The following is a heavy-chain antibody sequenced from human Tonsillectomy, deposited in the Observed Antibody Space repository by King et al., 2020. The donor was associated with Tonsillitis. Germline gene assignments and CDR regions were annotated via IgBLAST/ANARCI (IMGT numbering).Heavy chain of an antibody. CDR3: ARRGDGYNPSQDDAFDI. J-gene: IGHJ3*02. CDR2: IYPGDSDT. CDR1: GYSFTSYW. Sequence: VQLVESGAEVKKPGESLKISCKGSGYSFTSYWIGWARQMPGKGLEWMGIIYPGDSDTRYSPSFQGQVTISADKSISTAYLQWSSLKASDTAMYYCARRGDGYNPSQDDAFDIWGQGTMVTVSS. D-gene: IGHD5-24*01. V-gene: IGHV5-51*01.